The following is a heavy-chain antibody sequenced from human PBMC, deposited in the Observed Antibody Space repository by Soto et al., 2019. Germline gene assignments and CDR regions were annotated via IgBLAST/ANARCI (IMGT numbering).Heavy chain of an antibody. CDR3: AKALIANDGGWEPFDM. Sequence: EVQLLESGGGLVQPGGSLRLSCAASGFNFPAYAMNWVRQAPGKGLQWVSGLVGSGADINYADSVRGRFTVSRDNSRNTLYLQMNSLRDEDTAVDYCAKALIANDGGWEPFDMWGRGTKVTVSS. CDR1: GFNFPAYA. D-gene: IGHD2-15*01. CDR2: LVGSGADI. J-gene: IGHJ3*02. V-gene: IGHV3-23*01.